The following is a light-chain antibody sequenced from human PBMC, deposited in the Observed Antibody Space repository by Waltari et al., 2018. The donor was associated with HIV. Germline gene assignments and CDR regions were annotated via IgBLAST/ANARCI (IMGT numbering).Light chain of an antibody. Sequence: EIVMTQSPAALSVFPGERATLSCRASQSVSSNLAWYQQKPGQAPRPLIYGASTRATGIPARFSGSGSGTEFTLTISSLEPEDFAVYYCQQQFTFGPGTKVDIK. V-gene: IGKV3-15*01. J-gene: IGKJ3*01. CDR2: GAS. CDR1: QSVSSN. CDR3: QQQFT.